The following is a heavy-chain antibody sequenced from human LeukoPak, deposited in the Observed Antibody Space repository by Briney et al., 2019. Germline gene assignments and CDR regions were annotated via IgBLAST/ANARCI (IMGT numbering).Heavy chain of an antibody. CDR1: GGSISSGSYY. J-gene: IGHJ3*02. CDR3: AREGPRGVVGASGPLGAFDI. D-gene: IGHD1-26*01. Sequence: SQTLSLTCTVSGGSISSGSYYWSWIRQPAGKGLEWIGRIYTSGSTNYNPSLKSRVTISVDTSKNQFSLKLSSVTAADTAVYYCAREGPRGVVGASGPLGAFDIWGQGTMVTVSS. CDR2: IYTSGST. V-gene: IGHV4-61*02.